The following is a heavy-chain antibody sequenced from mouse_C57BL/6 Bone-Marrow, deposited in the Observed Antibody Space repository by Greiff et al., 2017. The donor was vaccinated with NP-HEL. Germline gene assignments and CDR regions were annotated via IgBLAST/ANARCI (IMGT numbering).Heavy chain of an antibody. CDR3: TRGDGYYAWFAY. J-gene: IGHJ3*01. V-gene: IGHV6-6*01. D-gene: IGHD2-3*01. CDR1: GFTFSDAW. CDR2: IRNKANNHAT. Sequence: EVKVEESGGGLVQPGGSMKLSCAASGFTFSDAWMDWVRQSPEKGLEWVAEIRNKANNHATYYAESVKGRFTISRDDSKRSVYLQMNSLRAEDTGIYYCTRGDGYYAWFAYWGQGTLVTVSA.